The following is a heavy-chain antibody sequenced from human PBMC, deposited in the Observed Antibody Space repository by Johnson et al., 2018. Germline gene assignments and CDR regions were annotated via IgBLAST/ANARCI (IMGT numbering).Heavy chain of an antibody. CDR2: IYFSGST. J-gene: IGHJ4*02. CDR3: AREPVGRVSIFWTLMGGFDY. V-gene: IGHV4-59*01. D-gene: IGHD3/OR15-3a*01. Sequence: QVQLQESGPGLVKPSETLSLTCTVSGGSINYYYWNWIRQPPGKGLEWIGYIYFSGSTHYHPPLKSRVTIAVDTSKNQVSLELTSVTAVDTAVYFCAREPVGRVSIFWTLMGGFDYWGQGTPVTVS. CDR1: GGSINYYY.